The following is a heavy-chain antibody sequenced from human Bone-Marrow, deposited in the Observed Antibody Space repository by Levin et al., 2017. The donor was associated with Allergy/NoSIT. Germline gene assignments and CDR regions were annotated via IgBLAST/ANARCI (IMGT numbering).Heavy chain of an antibody. CDR2: ISAYNGNT. CDR3: AREPLPGICSGGSCYSGYFDY. D-gene: IGHD2-15*01. CDR1: GYTFTSYG. J-gene: IGHJ4*02. V-gene: IGHV1-18*01. Sequence: GASVKVSCKASGYTFTSYGISWVRQAPGQGLEWMGWISAYNGNTNYAQKLQGRVTMTTDTSTSTAYMELRSLRSDDTAVYYCAREPLPGICSGGSCYSGYFDYWGQGTLVTVSS.